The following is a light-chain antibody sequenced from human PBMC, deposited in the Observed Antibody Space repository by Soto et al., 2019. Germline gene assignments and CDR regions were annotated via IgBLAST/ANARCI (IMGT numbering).Light chain of an antibody. V-gene: IGKV3-20*01. CDR1: QSIVRSY. Sequence: EIVLTQSPGTLSLSPGERATLSCRASQSIVRSYLAWYQQTPGQAPRLLIYGASSRATGIPDRFSGSGSGTDFTLTISRLEPEDFAVYYCQQYGSSPYTFGQGTKLEIK. J-gene: IGKJ2*01. CDR3: QQYGSSPYT. CDR2: GAS.